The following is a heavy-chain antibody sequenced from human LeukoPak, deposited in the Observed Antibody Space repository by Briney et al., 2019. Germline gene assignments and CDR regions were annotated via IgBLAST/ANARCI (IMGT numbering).Heavy chain of an antibody. CDR3: ARHVDCYDSSGYLPPHFDY. Sequence: SETLSLTCTVSGGSISSYYWSWIRQPPGKGLEWIGYIYYSGSTNYNPSLKSRVTISVDTSKNQFSLKLSSVTAADTAVYYCARHVDCYDSSGYLPPHFDYWGQGTLVTVSS. J-gene: IGHJ4*02. D-gene: IGHD3-22*01. CDR2: IYYSGST. CDR1: GGSISSYY. V-gene: IGHV4-59*08.